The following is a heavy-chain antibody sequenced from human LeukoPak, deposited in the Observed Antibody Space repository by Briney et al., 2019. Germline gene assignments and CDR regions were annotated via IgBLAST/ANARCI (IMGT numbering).Heavy chain of an antibody. Sequence: SETLSLTCTVSGGSISSYYWGWTRQPPGKGLEWIGSIYHSGSTYFNPSLKSRITISVDTSKNQFSLKLNSVTAADTAVYSCARVGYSGALIGAFDIWGQGTMVTVSS. CDR3: ARVGYSGALIGAFDI. CDR2: IYHSGST. V-gene: IGHV4-38-2*02. D-gene: IGHD1-26*01. J-gene: IGHJ3*02. CDR1: GGSISSYY.